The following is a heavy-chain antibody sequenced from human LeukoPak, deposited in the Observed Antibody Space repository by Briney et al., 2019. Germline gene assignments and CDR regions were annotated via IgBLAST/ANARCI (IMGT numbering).Heavy chain of an antibody. CDR1: GFTFSSYA. V-gene: IGHV3-23*01. Sequence: SGGSLRLSCAASGFTFSSYAMSWVCQAPGKGLEWVSAISGSGGSTYYADSVKGRFTISRDNSKNTLYLQMNSLRAEDTAVYYCAKDTSPRYFDWLLQGLLFDYWGQGTLVTVSS. J-gene: IGHJ4*02. CDR2: ISGSGGST. CDR3: AKDTSPRYFDWLLQGLLFDY. D-gene: IGHD3-9*01.